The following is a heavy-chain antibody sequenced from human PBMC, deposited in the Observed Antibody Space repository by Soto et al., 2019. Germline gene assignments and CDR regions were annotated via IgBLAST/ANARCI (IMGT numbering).Heavy chain of an antibody. V-gene: IGHV1-2*02. D-gene: IGHD2-15*01. CDR3: AREGPLSGVDYFGMDV. J-gene: IGHJ6*02. CDR2: INPNSGGT. CDR1: GYTFTAFS. Sequence: QAPLVQSGAELKKPGASVKVSCRASGYTFTAFSIHWMRQAPGQGLEWLGWINPNSGGTNYAQKFQGRVTVTRDTSVNTAYMDLSSLKSDDTAVYYCAREGPLSGVDYFGMDVWGQGTTVTVSS.